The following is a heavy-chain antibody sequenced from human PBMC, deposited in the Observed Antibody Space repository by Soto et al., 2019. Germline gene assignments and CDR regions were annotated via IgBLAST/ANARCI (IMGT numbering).Heavy chain of an antibody. CDR1: GGSISPYY. CDR3: ARGSPMSSSFPLDY. J-gene: IGHJ4*02. CDR2: IYYTGST. V-gene: IGHV4-59*01. D-gene: IGHD6-6*01. Sequence: QVQLQESGPGLVKPSETLSLTCTVSGGSISPYYWSWIRQPPGKGLEWIGYIYYTGSTNYNASLRSRVTRSQDTSKNQFSLKLNSVTAADTAVYYCARGSPMSSSFPLDYWGQGTLVAVSS.